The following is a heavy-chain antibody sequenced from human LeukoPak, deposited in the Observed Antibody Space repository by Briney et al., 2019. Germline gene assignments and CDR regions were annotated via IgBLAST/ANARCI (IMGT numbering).Heavy chain of an antibody. CDR1: GGSFSGYY. Sequence: SETLSLTCAVYGGSFSGYYWSWIRQPPGKGLEWIGEINHSGSTNYNPSLKSRVTISVDTSKNQFSLKLSSVTAADTAVYYCVYGDYADDGAFDIWGQGTMVTVSS. CDR3: VYGDYADDGAFDI. CDR2: INHSGST. V-gene: IGHV4-34*01. D-gene: IGHD4-17*01. J-gene: IGHJ3*02.